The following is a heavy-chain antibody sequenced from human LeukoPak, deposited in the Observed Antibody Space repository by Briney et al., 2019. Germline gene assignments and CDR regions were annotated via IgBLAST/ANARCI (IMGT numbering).Heavy chain of an antibody. Sequence: GGTLRLSCVASGLTFSTYWMTWVRQAPGKGLEWVAYMKEDGSEIYYLDSVKGRFTISRDNAKKSLYLQMSSLIAEDTAVYYCARGVYYFDSWGQGTLVTVSS. CDR2: MKEDGSEI. D-gene: IGHD5/OR15-5a*01. V-gene: IGHV3-7*04. CDR1: GLTFSTYW. CDR3: ARGVYYFDS. J-gene: IGHJ4*02.